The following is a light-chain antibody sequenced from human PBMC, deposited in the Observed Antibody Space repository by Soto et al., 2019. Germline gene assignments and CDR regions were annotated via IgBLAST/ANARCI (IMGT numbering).Light chain of an antibody. CDR3: SSYISSNTLYV. V-gene: IGLV2-14*01. J-gene: IGLJ1*01. CDR1: SSDVGGYNY. CDR2: EVS. Sequence: QSALTQPASVSGSPGQSITISCTGTSSDVGGYNYVSWYQQHPGQAPQLMIYEVSNRPSGVSNRFSGSKSGNTASLTISGLQAEDEADYYCSSYISSNTLYVFGTGTKLTVL.